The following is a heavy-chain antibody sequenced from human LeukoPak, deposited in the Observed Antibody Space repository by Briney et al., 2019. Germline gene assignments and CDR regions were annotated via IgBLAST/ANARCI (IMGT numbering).Heavy chain of an antibody. D-gene: IGHD4-17*01. CDR1: GGSISTYY. V-gene: IGHV4-59*01. CDR3: AREDPQTTVPEGMDV. CDR2: IYYTGTT. Sequence: PSETLSLTCSVSGGSISTYYWSWIRQLPGKGLEWMGYIYYTGTTNYNPSLRSRVTISVDTSRNQFSLRLSSVTAADTAAYYCAREDPQTTVPEGMDVWGHGTTVIVSS. J-gene: IGHJ6*02.